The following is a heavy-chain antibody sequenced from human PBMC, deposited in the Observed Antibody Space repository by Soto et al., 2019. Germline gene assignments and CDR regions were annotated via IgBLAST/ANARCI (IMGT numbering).Heavy chain of an antibody. CDR3: ARKWELPTFDY. CDR1: GFTFSSYW. Sequence: GGSLRLSCVASGFTFSSYWMSWVRQAPGKGLEWVANIKQDGSEKYYVDSVKGRFTISRDNAKNSLYLQMNSLRAEDTAVYYCARKWELPTFDYWGQGTLVTVSS. J-gene: IGHJ4*02. V-gene: IGHV3-7*01. CDR2: IKQDGSEK. D-gene: IGHD1-26*01.